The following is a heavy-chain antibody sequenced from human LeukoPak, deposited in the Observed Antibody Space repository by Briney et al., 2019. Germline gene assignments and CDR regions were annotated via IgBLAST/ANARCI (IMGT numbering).Heavy chain of an antibody. CDR2: ISDTGGRT. V-gene: IGHV3-23*01. Sequence: QTGGSLRLSWAASGFTFSSYAMSWVRQAPGEGLEWVSAISDTGGRTYYADSAKGRFTISRDNPKNTLYLQMNSLRAEDTALYYCARGTPTTRDFDSWGQGTLVTVSS. CDR1: GFTFSSYA. D-gene: IGHD4-11*01. J-gene: IGHJ4*02. CDR3: ARGTPTTRDFDS.